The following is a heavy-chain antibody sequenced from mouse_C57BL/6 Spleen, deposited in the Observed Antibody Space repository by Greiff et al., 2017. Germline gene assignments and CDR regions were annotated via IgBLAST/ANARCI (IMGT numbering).Heavy chain of an antibody. J-gene: IGHJ4*01. CDR2: IYPGDGDT. CDR3: ARAKYSNYDAMDY. Sequence: VKLQQSGAELVKPGASVKISCKASGYAFSSYWMNWVKQRPGKGLEWIGQIYPGDGDTNDNGKFKGKATLTADKSSSTAYMQLSSLTSEDSAVYFCARAKYSNYDAMDYWGQGTSVTVSS. D-gene: IGHD2-5*01. CDR1: GYAFSSYW. V-gene: IGHV1-80*01.